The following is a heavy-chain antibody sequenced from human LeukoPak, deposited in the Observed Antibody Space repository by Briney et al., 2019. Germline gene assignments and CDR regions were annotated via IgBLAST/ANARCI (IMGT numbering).Heavy chain of an antibody. CDR3: ARHKASVYYYYGMDV. D-gene: IGHD6-6*01. V-gene: IGHV5-51*01. J-gene: IGHJ6*02. CDR2: IYPGDSDT. CDR1: GYSFTSYW. Sequence: GASLKISCKGSGYSFTSYWVGWVRQMPGKGLEWMGIIYPGDSDTRYSPSFQGQVTISADKSISTAYLQWSSLKASDTAMYYCARHKASVYYYYGMDVWGQGTTVTVSS.